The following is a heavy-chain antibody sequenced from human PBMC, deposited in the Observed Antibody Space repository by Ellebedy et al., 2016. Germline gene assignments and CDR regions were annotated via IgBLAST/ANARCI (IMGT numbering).Heavy chain of an antibody. D-gene: IGHD5-12*01. CDR1: GGSFSGFY. V-gene: IGHV4-34*01. J-gene: IGHJ4*02. CDR3: ARAPDSGYTKRSFDD. Sequence: SQTLSLTCAVYGGSFSGFYWSWIRQPLGKGLEWIGEINQSGSTNYNPSLKSRVTISVDTSKNQFSLNLSPVTAADTAVYYCARAPDSGYTKRSFDDWGQGALIIVSS. CDR2: INQSGST.